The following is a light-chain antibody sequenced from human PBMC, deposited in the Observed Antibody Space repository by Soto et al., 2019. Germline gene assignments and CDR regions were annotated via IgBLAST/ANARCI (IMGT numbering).Light chain of an antibody. J-gene: IGLJ2*01. CDR3: CSYAGWYTYVL. Sequence: QSALTQPRSVSESPGQSVTISCTGTSSDVGNYNYVSWYQQHPGKAPKLIIYGVSERPSGVPDRFSGSKSGNTASLTISGLQAEDEADYYCCSYAGWYTYVLFGGGTKLTVL. CDR1: SSDVGNYNY. CDR2: GVS. V-gene: IGLV2-11*01.